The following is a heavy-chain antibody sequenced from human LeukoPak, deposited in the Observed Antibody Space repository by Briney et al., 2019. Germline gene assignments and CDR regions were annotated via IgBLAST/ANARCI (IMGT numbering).Heavy chain of an antibody. CDR3: ARTGYNFWSGPPDY. Sequence: PGGSLRLSCAASGFTFSSYEMNWVRQAPGKGLEWVSYISSSGSTIYYADSVKGRFTISRDNAKNSLYLQMNSLRPEDTAVYYCARTGYNFWSGPPDYWGQGTLVTVSS. J-gene: IGHJ4*02. V-gene: IGHV3-48*03. CDR2: ISSSGSTI. CDR1: GFTFSSYE. D-gene: IGHD3-3*01.